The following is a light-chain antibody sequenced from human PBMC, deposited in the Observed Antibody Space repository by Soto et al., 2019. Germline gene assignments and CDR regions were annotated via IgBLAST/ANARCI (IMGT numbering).Light chain of an antibody. CDR1: QRMSGW. V-gene: IGKV1-5*01. CDR2: DVS. J-gene: IGKJ1*01. Sequence: DIQMTQSPSTLSASLGDTVTTTCPASQRMSGWLAWHQQKPGKAPKLMIYDVSALKRGVPPRFSGSGSGTEFTLTISSLQPDDVSTYYCQQYDSFSVTLGQGTKVDIK. CDR3: QQYDSFSVT.